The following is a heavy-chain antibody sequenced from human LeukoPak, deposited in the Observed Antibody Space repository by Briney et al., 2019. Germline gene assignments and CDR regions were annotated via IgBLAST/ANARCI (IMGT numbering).Heavy chain of an antibody. D-gene: IGHD2-8*01. J-gene: IGHJ4*02. V-gene: IGHV1-2*02. CDR3: ARAAGAGDIVLMVYAFDY. CDR1: GYTFTGYY. Sequence: ASVKVSCKASGYTFTGYYMHWVRQAPGQGLEWMGWINPNSGGTSYAQKFQGRVTMTRDTSISTAYMELSRLRSDDTAVYYCARAAGAGDIVLMVYAFDYWGQGTLVSVSS. CDR2: INPNSGGT.